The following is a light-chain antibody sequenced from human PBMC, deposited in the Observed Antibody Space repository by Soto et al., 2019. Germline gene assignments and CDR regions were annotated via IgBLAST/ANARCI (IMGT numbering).Light chain of an antibody. V-gene: IGKV3-15*01. CDR2: GAS. CDR1: QSVSSN. J-gene: IGKJ1*01. CDR3: QQYNNWPPT. Sequence: EIVMTQSPATLSVSPGERATLSCRASQSVSSNLAWYQQKPGQAPGLLIYGASTRATGIPARFSGSGSGTEFTLTISSLQSEDFAVYYCQQYNNWPPTFDQGTKVEIK.